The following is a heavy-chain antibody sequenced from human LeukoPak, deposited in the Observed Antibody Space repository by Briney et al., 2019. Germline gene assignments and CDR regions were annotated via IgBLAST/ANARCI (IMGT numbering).Heavy chain of an antibody. Sequence: PGGSLRLSCVLSGFTLSTYSMNWVRQAPGKGLEWVSYISSSSSTIYHADSVKGRFTISRDNAKNSLYLQMNSLRDEDTAVYYCARDRVVGATHYFDYWGQGTLVTVSS. V-gene: IGHV3-48*02. D-gene: IGHD1-26*01. CDR2: ISSSSSTI. CDR3: ARDRVVGATHYFDY. CDR1: GFTLSTYS. J-gene: IGHJ4*02.